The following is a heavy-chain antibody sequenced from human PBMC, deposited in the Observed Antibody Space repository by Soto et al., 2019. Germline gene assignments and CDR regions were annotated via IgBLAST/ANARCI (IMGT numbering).Heavy chain of an antibody. D-gene: IGHD6-19*01. J-gene: IGHJ6*02. CDR1: GGSVSSGSYY. Sequence: QVQLQESGPGLVKPSETLSLTCTVSGGSVSSGSYYWSLIRQPPGKGLEWIGYIYYSGSTNYNPSLKRRVTISVDTSKNQFSLKLSSVTAADTAVYYCARGIEGWYQGRYYYGMDVWGQGTTVTVSS. CDR2: IYYSGST. V-gene: IGHV4-61*01. CDR3: ARGIEGWYQGRYYYGMDV.